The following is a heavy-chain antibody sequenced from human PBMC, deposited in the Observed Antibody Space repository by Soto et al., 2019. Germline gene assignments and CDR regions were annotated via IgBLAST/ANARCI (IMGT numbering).Heavy chain of an antibody. CDR2: IYSGGST. Sequence: GGSLRLSCAASGFTVNSNHMSWVRQAPGKGLEWVSLIYSGGSTYYADSVKGRFTISRHNSKNTLYLQVNSLRAEDTAVYYCARVSSSSLDIVGYYYYMDVWGKGTTVTVSS. CDR1: GFTVNSNH. CDR3: ARVSSSSLDIVGYYYYMDV. D-gene: IGHD2-2*03. J-gene: IGHJ6*03. V-gene: IGHV3-53*04.